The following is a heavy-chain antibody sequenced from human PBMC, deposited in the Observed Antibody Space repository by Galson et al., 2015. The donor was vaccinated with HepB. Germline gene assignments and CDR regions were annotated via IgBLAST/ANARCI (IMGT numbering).Heavy chain of an antibody. J-gene: IGHJ4*02. D-gene: IGHD3-3*01. V-gene: IGHV3-23*01. Sequence: SLRLSCAATGFTFSSYAMSWVRQAPGKGLEWVSAISGSGGSTYYADSVKGRFTISRDNSKNTLYLQMNSLRAEDTAVYYCATSLRFLEWIPFDYWGQGTLVTVSS. CDR2: ISGSGGST. CDR1: GFTFSSYA. CDR3: ATSLRFLEWIPFDY.